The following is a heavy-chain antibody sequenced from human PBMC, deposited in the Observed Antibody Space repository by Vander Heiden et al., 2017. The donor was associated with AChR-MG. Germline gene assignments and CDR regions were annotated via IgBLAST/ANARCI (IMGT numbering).Heavy chain of an antibody. CDR2: SYPGDSDT. D-gene: IGHD5-12*01. J-gene: IGHJ4*02. V-gene: IGHV5-51*07. Sequence: EVQLVQSGAEVKQPGESLKISCGGSGYYFTSYWTGLVHQMPGKALGGIGLSYPGDSDTNYRPSFQGQVTIAADKSMHTAYLQWSSLKASDTAMYYCARQALIGYDYTYFDYWGQGNLGNVAS. CDR1: GYYFTSYW. CDR3: ARQALIGYDYTYFDY.